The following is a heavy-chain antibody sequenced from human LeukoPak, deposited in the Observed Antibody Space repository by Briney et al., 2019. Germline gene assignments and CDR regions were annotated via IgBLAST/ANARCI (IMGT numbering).Heavy chain of an antibody. CDR2: IYPRDSDT. Sequence: GEPLQISLKCSGYSFPSSWIGWVRQMPGKGLAWMGIIYPRDSDTRYSPSFQGQVTNSAEKSTHPANMQWSNLKAWHTAIHYCVRTRDRIAARSWGQGTLVTVSS. J-gene: IGHJ4*02. V-gene: IGHV5-51*01. CDR1: GYSFPSSW. CDR3: VRTRDRIAARS. D-gene: IGHD6-13*01.